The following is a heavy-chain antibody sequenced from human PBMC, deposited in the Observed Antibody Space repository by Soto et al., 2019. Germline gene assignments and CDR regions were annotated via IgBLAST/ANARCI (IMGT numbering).Heavy chain of an antibody. CDR2: ISYSSTTT. Sequence: PGGSLRLSCAASGFTFSSYGMNWVRQAPGKGLEWLSYISYSSTTTFYGDSVKGRFTISRDNAKNSLYLQMSSLRDEDTGVYFCARDRSGSHFDYWGHGALVTVSS. CDR3: ARDRSGSHFDY. CDR1: GFTFSSYG. V-gene: IGHV3-48*02. J-gene: IGHJ4*01. D-gene: IGHD1-26*01.